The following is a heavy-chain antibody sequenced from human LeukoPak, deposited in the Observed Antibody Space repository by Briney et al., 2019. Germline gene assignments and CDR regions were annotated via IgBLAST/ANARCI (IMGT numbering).Heavy chain of an antibody. Sequence: GGSLRLSCVASGFTFSSYAMTWVRQAPGKGLEWVSVITGSGGSTYYADSVRGRFTISRDNSKNTLYLQMNSVRAEDTAVYYCAKHISDYGDLYEYWGQGTLVTVSS. D-gene: IGHD4-17*01. CDR3: AKHISDYGDLYEY. CDR2: ITGSGGST. V-gene: IGHV3-23*01. J-gene: IGHJ4*02. CDR1: GFTFSSYA.